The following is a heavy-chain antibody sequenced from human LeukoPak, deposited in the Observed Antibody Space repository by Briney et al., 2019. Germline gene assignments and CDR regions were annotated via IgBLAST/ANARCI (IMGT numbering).Heavy chain of an antibody. D-gene: IGHD2-21*01. CDR2: SSNIPTTT. CDR1: GFTLSDYN. V-gene: IGHV3-48*04. CDR3: ARIEAYCGSGGCHEGFDY. J-gene: IGHJ4*02. Sequence: PGGSLRLSCAASGFTLSDYNMHWVRQAPGKGLEWVSYSSNIPTTTFYADSVKGRFTISRDNAKNSLYLQMNSLRAEDTAVYYCARIEAYCGSGGCHEGFDYWGQGTLVTVSS.